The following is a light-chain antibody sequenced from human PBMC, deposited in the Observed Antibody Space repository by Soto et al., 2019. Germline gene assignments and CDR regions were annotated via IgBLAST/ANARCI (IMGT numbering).Light chain of an antibody. CDR2: EVT. CDR3: SSFTTSGTVV. V-gene: IGLV2-14*01. J-gene: IGLJ2*01. Sequence: QSALTQPASVSGSPGQSLAISCTGTSSDVGAFNFVSWYQQHPGKAPKLLISEVTHRPSGVSDRFSGSKSGNTASLTISGLQAEDESDYYCSSFTTSGTVVFGGGTQLTVL. CDR1: SSDVGAFNF.